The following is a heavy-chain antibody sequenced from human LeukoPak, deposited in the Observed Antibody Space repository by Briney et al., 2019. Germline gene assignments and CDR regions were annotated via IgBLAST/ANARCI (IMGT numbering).Heavy chain of an antibody. CDR3: ARRAERYSSSWYNWFDP. V-gene: IGHV4-34*01. Sequence: PSETLSLTCAVYGGSFSGYYWSWIRQPPGKGLEWIGEINHSGSTNYNPSLKSRVTISVDTSKNQFSLKLSSVTAADTAVYYCARRAERYSSSWYNWFDPWGQGTLVTVS. CDR2: INHSGST. J-gene: IGHJ5*02. CDR1: GGSFSGYY. D-gene: IGHD6-13*01.